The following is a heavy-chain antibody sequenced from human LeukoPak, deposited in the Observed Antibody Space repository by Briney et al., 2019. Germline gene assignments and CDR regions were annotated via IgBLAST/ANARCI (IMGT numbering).Heavy chain of an antibody. D-gene: IGHD2-21*02. V-gene: IGHV4-30-4*01. J-gene: IGHJ5*02. CDR2: IYYSGST. CDR3: ARVPRGDPDLGWFDP. CDR1: GGSISSGDYY. Sequence: PSETQSLTCTVSGGSISSGDYYWSRIRQPPGKGLEWIGYIYYSGSTYYNPSLKSRVTISVDTSKNQFSLKLSFVTAADTAVYYCARVPRGDPDLGWFDPWGQGTLVTVSS.